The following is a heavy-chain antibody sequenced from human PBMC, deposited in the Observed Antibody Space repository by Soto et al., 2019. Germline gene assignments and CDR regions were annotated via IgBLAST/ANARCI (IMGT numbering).Heavy chain of an antibody. J-gene: IGHJ5*02. CDR1: GGSFSGYY. Sequence: QVQLQQWGAGLLKPSETLSLTCAVYGGSFSGYYWSWIRQPPGKGLEWIGEINHSGSTNYNPSLRGRVTISVDTSKHQFSLQLSSVTAADTAVYYCARGRTVLLWFGELLNWFDPWGQGTLVTVSS. CDR3: ARGRTVLLWFGELLNWFDP. V-gene: IGHV4-34*01. CDR2: INHSGST. D-gene: IGHD3-10*01.